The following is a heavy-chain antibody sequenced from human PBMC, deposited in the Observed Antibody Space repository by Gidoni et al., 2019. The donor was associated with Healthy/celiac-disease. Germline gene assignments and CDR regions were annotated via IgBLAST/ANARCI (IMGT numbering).Heavy chain of an antibody. CDR2: ISGSGGST. Sequence: EVQLLEYGGGLVQPVGSLRLSCAASGFTFSSYAMRWVRQAPGKGLAWVSAISGSGGSTYYADSVKGRFTISRDNYKNTLYLQMNSLRAEDTAVYYCAKDRQVYWGQGTLVTVSS. CDR1: GFTFSSYA. J-gene: IGHJ4*02. V-gene: IGHV3-23*01. CDR3: AKDRQVY.